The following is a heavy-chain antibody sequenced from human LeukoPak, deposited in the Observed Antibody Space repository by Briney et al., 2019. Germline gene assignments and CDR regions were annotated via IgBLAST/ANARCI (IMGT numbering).Heavy chain of an antibody. D-gene: IGHD5-18*01. CDR1: GFTFSSYA. J-gene: IGHJ4*02. V-gene: IGHV3-23*01. CDR2: ISGSGGST. Sequence: GGSLGLSCAASGFTFSSYAMSWVRQAPGKGLEWVSAISGSGGSTYYADSVKGRFTISRDNSKNTLYLQMNSLRAEDTAVYYCAKGLQLWSNFDYWGQGTLVTVSS. CDR3: AKGLQLWSNFDY.